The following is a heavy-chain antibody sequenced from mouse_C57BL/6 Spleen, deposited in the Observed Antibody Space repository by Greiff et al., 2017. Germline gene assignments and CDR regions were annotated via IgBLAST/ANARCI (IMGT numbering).Heavy chain of an antibody. Sequence: VQLQESGAELVKPGASVKISCNASGYAFSSYWMNWVKQRPGKGLEWIGQIYPGDGDTNYNGKFKGKATLTADKSSSTAYLQLSSLTSEDSAVYFCARSDWSYYFDYWGQGTTLTVSS. CDR1: GYAFSSYW. D-gene: IGHD2-13*01. CDR3: ARSDWSYYFDY. V-gene: IGHV1-80*01. J-gene: IGHJ2*01. CDR2: IYPGDGDT.